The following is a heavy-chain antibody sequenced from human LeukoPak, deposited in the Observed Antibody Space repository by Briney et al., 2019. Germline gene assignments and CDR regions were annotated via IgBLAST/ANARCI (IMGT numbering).Heavy chain of an antibody. D-gene: IGHD3-10*01. J-gene: IGHJ6*01. CDR2: IYPGDSDT. Sequence: GESLKISCNGSGYSFTSYWIGWVRQMPGKGLEGMGIIYPGDSDTRYSPSFLGQVTISPNKPISNTHLLSISLQASDTAMYYCARQSVTMVRGVGYGMDVCGQGCSVTASS. CDR1: GYSFTSYW. CDR3: ARQSVTMVRGVGYGMDV. V-gene: IGHV5-51*01.